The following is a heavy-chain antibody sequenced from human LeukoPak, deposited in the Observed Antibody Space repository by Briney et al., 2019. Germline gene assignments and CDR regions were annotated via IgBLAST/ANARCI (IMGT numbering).Heavy chain of an antibody. V-gene: IGHV3-23*01. D-gene: IGHD6-19*01. CDR1: GFTFSNSA. CDR3: AKGIYSSGWSYFDY. J-gene: IGHJ4*01. CDR2: LSGSGITT. Sequence: GGSLRLSCAASGFTFSNSAMSWVRQAPGKGLEWVSTLSGSGITTYYADSVKGRFTISRDNSKNTLYLQMNSLRAEDTAVYYCAKGIYSSGWSYFDYWGHGPLVPVSS.